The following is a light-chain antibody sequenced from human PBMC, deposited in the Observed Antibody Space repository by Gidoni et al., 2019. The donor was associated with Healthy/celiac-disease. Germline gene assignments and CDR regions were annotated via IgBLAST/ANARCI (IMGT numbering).Light chain of an antibody. Sequence: SIESGDTLALSVGGRVTINCKSSQSVLYSSNNKNYLAWYQQKPGQPPKLLIYWASTRESGVPDRYSGSGSGKELPLTISSLQDEDVAVYYCQQDYSTPLTFXGXTKVEIK. CDR1: QSVLYSSNNKNY. CDR2: WAS. J-gene: IGKJ4*01. V-gene: IGKV4-1*01. CDR3: QQDYSTPLT.